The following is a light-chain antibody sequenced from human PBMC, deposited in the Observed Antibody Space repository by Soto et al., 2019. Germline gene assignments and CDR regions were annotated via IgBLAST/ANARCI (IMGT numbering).Light chain of an antibody. CDR1: QSISNF. Sequence: EIVLTQSPVTLSLSPGERATLSCRASQSISNFLAWYQHKPGQAPRLLIYDASNRAPGIPARFSGTGSETDFTLTISSLEPEDFAIYYCQHRSSWPRTFGQGTRLEIK. V-gene: IGKV3-11*01. J-gene: IGKJ2*01. CDR3: QHRSSWPRT. CDR2: DAS.